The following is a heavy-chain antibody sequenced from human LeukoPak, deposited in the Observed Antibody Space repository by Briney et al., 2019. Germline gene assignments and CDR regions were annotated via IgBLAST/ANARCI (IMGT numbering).Heavy chain of an antibody. CDR1: GFTFSNYW. V-gene: IGHV3-74*01. CDR3: ARDLGQYYGTSDNWFDP. D-gene: IGHD3-10*01. Sequence: GGSLRLSCAASGFTFSNYWMHWVRQAPGKGLVWVSRVNSDGINTSYADSVKGRFTISRDNAKNTLNLQMNSLRAEDTAVYYCARDLGQYYGTSDNWFDPWGQGTLVTVSS. J-gene: IGHJ5*02. CDR2: VNSDGINT.